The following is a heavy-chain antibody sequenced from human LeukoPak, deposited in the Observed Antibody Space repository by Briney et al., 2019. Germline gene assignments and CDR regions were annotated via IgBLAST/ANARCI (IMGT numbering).Heavy chain of an antibody. Sequence: SETLSLTCTVSGGSISSSSYYWGWIRQPPGKGLEWIVSIYYSGSTYYNPSLKSRVTISVDTSKNQFSLKLSSVTAADTAVYYCARHSAVTTFALHYWGQGTLVTVSA. J-gene: IGHJ4*02. CDR2: IYYSGST. CDR1: GGSISSSSYY. V-gene: IGHV4-39*01. D-gene: IGHD4-11*01. CDR3: ARHSAVTTFALHY.